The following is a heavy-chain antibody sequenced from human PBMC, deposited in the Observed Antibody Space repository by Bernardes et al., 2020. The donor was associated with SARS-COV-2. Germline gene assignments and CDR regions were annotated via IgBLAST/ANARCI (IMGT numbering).Heavy chain of an antibody. CDR1: GGSFSGYY. J-gene: IGHJ3*02. CDR3: ARTRGGGADAFDI. V-gene: IGHV4-34*01. D-gene: IGHD3-16*01. Sequence: ETLSLTCAVYGGSFSGYYWSWIRQPPGKGLEWIGEINHSGSTNYNPSLKSRVTISVDTSKNQFSLKLSSVTAADTAVYYCARTRGGGADAFDIWGQGTMVTVSS. CDR2: INHSGST.